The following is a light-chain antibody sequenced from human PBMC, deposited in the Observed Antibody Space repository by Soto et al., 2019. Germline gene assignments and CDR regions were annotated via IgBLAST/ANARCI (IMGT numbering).Light chain of an antibody. CDR2: EAS. CDR3: QQHIGWPLT. J-gene: IGKJ4*01. CDR1: QTVRSS. Sequence: EIVLTQSPATLSLSPGERVTLSCRASQTVRSSLAWYQQKPGQAPRLIIYEASNRATDIPARFSGSGSGTDFTLTISSLEPEDFAVYYCQQHIGWPLTFGGGTKVEI. V-gene: IGKV3-11*01.